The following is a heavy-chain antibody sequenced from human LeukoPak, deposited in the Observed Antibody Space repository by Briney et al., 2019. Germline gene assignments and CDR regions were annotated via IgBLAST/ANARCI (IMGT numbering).Heavy chain of an antibody. V-gene: IGHV3-23*01. CDR3: AQVSKGYCSSTSCYGYY. CDR2: ISGSGGST. Sequence: GGSLRLSCAASGFTFSSYAMSWVRQAPGKGLEWVSAISGSGGSTYYADSVKGRFTISRDNSKNTLYLQMNSLRAEDTAVYYCAQVSKGYCSSTSCYGYYWGQGTLVTVSS. D-gene: IGHD2-2*01. CDR1: GFTFSSYA. J-gene: IGHJ4*02.